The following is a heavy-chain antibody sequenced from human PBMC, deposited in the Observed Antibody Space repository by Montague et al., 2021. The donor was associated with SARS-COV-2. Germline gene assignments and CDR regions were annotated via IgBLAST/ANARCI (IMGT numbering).Heavy chain of an antibody. CDR3: ARVYASSSNFYFDL. D-gene: IGHD2-8*01. J-gene: IGHJ2*01. V-gene: IGHV3-20*04. CDR2: INWKGGYK. Sequence: SLRLSCAASGFTFGDYAMSWVRQAPGKGLEWVSGINWKGGYKHYADSVRGRFTISRDNAKNSLYLQMNSLRAEDTALYYCARVYASSSNFYFDLWGRGTLVTVSS. CDR1: GFTFGDYA.